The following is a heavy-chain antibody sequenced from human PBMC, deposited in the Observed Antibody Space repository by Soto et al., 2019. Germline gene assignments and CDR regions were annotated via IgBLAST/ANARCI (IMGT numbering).Heavy chain of an antibody. CDR3: AGHLTNYDILTGYHDY. V-gene: IGHV4-39*01. D-gene: IGHD3-9*01. J-gene: IGHJ4*02. CDR2: IYYSGST. CDR1: GGSISSSSYY. Sequence: SETLSLTCTVSGGSISSSSYYWGWIRQPPGKGLEWIGSIYYSGSTYYNPSLKSRVTISVDTSKNQFSLKLSSVTAADTAVYYCAGHLTNYDILTGYHDYWGQGTLVTVSS.